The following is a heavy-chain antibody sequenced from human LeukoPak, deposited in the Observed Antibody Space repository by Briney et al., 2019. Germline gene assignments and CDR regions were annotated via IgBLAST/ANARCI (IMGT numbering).Heavy chain of an antibody. J-gene: IGHJ4*02. V-gene: IGHV4-59*01. CDR3: ASPRSYYDSSGYYIS. D-gene: IGHD3-22*01. CDR2: VYNSENT. CDR1: GGSISIYY. Sequence: SETLSLTCTVSGGSISIYYWSWIRQPPGKGLEWLGYVYNSENTNYNPSLKSRATISADTSKNQFSLKLNSVTAADTAVYYCASPRSYYDSSGYYISWGQGTLVTVSS.